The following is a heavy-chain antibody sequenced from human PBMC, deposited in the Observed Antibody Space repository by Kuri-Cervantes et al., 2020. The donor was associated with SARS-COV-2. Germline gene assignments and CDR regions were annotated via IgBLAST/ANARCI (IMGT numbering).Heavy chain of an antibody. D-gene: IGHD3-10*01. CDR1: GGSISSYY. V-gene: IGHV4-59*04. CDR2: IYYSGST. Sequence: SETLSLTCTVSGGSISSYYWSWIRQPPGKGLERIGYIYYSGSTYYNPSLKSRVTVSVDTSKNQFSLKLNSVTAADTAVYYCATLSSGGIDYWGQGTLVTVSS. J-gene: IGHJ4*02. CDR3: ATLSSGGIDY.